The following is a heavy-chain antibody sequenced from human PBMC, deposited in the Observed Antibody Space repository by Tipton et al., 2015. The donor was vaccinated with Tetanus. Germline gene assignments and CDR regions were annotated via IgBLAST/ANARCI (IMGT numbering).Heavy chain of an antibody. J-gene: IGHJ3*02. V-gene: IGHV4-30-2*01. CDR3: ASGRYYDFLGSKTAHAFDI. CDR1: GGSISSGGYS. CDR2: IYHSGST. D-gene: IGHD3-3*01. Sequence: TLSLTCAVSGGSISSGGYSWSWIRQPPGKGLEWIGYIYHSGSTYYNPSLKSRVTISVDRSKNQFSLKLSSVTAADTAVYYCASGRYYDFLGSKTAHAFDIWGQGTMVTVSS.